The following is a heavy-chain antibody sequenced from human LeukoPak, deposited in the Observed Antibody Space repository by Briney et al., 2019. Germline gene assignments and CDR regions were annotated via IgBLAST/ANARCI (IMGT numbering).Heavy chain of an antibody. CDR3: VKITSSSGGDY. CDR1: GFXFSSYA. CDR2: ISSNGGST. J-gene: IGHJ4*02. Sequence: PGGSLRLSCSASGFXFSSYAMYWVRQAPGKGLEYVSGISSNGGSTYYADSVKGRFTISRDNSKNTLYLQMSSLRAEDTAVYYCVKITSSSGGDYWGQGTLVTVSS. D-gene: IGHD6-19*01. V-gene: IGHV3-64D*09.